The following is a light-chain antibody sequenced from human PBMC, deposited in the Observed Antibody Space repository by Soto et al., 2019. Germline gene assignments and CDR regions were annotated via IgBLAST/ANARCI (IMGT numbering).Light chain of an antibody. CDR1: TGAVTNGHY. Sequence: QAVVTQEPSLTVSPGVTVTLTCVSSTGAVTNGHYPYWFQQKPGQAPRTLIYDTTNRHSWTPARFSGSLLGGKAALTLSGAQPEDEAEYYCLLSYNGHYVFGTGTKVTVL. CDR3: LLSYNGHYV. V-gene: IGLV7-46*01. CDR2: DTT. J-gene: IGLJ1*01.